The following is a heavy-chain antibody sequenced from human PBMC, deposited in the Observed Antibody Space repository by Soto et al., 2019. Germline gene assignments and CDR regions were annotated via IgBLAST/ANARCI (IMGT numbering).Heavy chain of an antibody. Sequence: QVQLQESGPGLVKPSETLSLTCTVSGGSISSCYWSWIRQPPGKGLEWIGHIYYSGRTNYNPSLKSRVPISVDTSKNQFSLKLSSVTAAYTAVYYCARRGSLQLPSYNWCDPLGQGTLVTVSS. J-gene: IGHJ5*02. V-gene: IGHV4-59*08. D-gene: IGHD2-21*01. CDR2: IYYSGRT. CDR3: ARRGSLQLPSYNWCDP. CDR1: GGSISSCY.